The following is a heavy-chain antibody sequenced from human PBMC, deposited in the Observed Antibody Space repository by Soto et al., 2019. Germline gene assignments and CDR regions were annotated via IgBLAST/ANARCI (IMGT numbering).Heavy chain of an antibody. CDR1: GFTFSSYG. D-gene: IGHD6-6*01. CDR3: ARGQYRNSGSFVY. V-gene: IGHV3-33*01. J-gene: IGHJ4*02. CDR2: IWYDGSNK. Sequence: PGGSLRLSCAASGFTFSSYGMHWVRQAPGKGLEWVAVIWYDGSNKYYADSVKGRFTISRDNSKNTVYLQMNSLRAEDTAVYYCARGQYRNSGSFVYWGPGTLVTVSS.